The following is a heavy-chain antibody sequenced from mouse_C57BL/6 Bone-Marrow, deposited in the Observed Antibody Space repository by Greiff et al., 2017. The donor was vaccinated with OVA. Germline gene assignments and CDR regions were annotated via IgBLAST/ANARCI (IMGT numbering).Heavy chain of an antibody. Sequence: DVMLVESGGDLVKPGGSLKLSCAASGFTFSSYGMSWVRQTPDKRLEWVATISSGGSYTYYPDSVKGRFTISRDNAKNTLYLQMSSLKSEDTAMYYCARHEWFAYWGQGTLVTVSA. J-gene: IGHJ3*01. V-gene: IGHV5-6*02. CDR3: ARHEWFAY. CDR1: GFTFSSYG. CDR2: ISSGGSYT.